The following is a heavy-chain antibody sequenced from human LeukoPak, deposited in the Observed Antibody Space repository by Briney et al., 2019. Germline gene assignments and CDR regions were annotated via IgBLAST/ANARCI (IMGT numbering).Heavy chain of an antibody. D-gene: IGHD1-26*01. CDR2: INPSGGST. V-gene: IGHV1-46*01. CDR3: ARGGWEPSGVFDY. J-gene: IGHJ4*02. Sequence: GGSLRLSCAASGFTFSSFAMHWVRQAPGQGLEWMGIINPSGGSTSYAQKFQGRVTMTRDTSTSTVYMELSSLRSEDTAVYYCARGGWEPSGVFDYWGQGTLVTVSS. CDR1: GFTFSSFA.